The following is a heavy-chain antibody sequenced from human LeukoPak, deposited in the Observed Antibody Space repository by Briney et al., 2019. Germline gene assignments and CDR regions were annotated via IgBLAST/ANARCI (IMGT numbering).Heavy chain of an antibody. D-gene: IGHD6-13*01. V-gene: IGHV4-59*01. CDR1: GGSISSLY. Sequence: PSETLSLTCSVSGGSISSLYWSWIRQPPGKGLEWIGYIYYTGSTNYNPSLKSRVSISVDTPKKRVSLDLTSVTAADTAVYFCARGDLIAATGDRRYYFDSWGQGTLVTVSS. CDR2: IYYTGST. CDR3: ARGDLIAATGDRRYYFDS. J-gene: IGHJ4*02.